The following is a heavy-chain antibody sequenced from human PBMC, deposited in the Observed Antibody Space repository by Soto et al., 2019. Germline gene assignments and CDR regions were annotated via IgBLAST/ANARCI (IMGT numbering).Heavy chain of an antibody. D-gene: IGHD3-10*01. CDR3: ARGSRGFGEHSGRDV. V-gene: IGHV1-8*01. J-gene: IGHJ6*02. CDR1: GYTFSSYD. Sequence: QVQLVQSGAEVKKPGASVKVSCKAPGYTFSSYDLNWVRQATGQGLEWMGWMNPNNGNTGYAQKFQGRVTMTRNTARSTAYRERSSLRSEDTAGYYCARGSRGFGEHSGRDVWGHGTTVTVSS. CDR2: MNPNNGNT.